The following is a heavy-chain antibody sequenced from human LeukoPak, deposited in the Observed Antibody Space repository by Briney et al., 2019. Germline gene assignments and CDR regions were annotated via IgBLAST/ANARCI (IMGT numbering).Heavy chain of an antibody. CDR2: ISVRSNYR. V-gene: IGHV3-21*01. CDR1: GYTFSDLS. D-gene: IGHD3-22*01. J-gene: IGHJ4*02. Sequence: PGGSLTLSCAASGYTFSDLSVNWVRQAPGKGLEWVSSISVRSNYRYYADSVRGRFTISRDDARDSLFLQMNSLRAEDTAVYFCVRLRRNNDRSGYYYYYDYWGQGTLVTVSS. CDR3: VRLRRNNDRSGYYYYYDY.